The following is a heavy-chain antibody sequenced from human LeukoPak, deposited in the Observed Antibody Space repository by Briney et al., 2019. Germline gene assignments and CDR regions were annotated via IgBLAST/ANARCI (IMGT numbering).Heavy chain of an antibody. CDR2: ISSSSIYI. D-gene: IGHD3-10*02. V-gene: IGHV3-21*01. CDR1: GFTFSSYG. CDR3: AELGITMIGGV. J-gene: IGHJ6*04. Sequence: GGSLRLSCAASGFTFSSYGMSWVRQAPGKGLEWVSSISSSSIYIYYADSLKGRFTISRNNAKNSLYLQMNSLRAEDTAVYYCAELGITMIGGVWGKGTTVTISS.